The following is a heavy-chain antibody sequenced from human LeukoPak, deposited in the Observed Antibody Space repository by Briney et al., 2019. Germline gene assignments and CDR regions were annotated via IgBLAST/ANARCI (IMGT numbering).Heavy chain of an antibody. D-gene: IGHD3-10*01. CDR2: IIPIFGTA. V-gene: IGHV1-69*13. J-gene: IGHJ3*02. CDR1: GYTFTSYA. Sequence: RRASVKVSCKASGYTFTSYAISWVRQAPGQGLEWMGGIIPIFGTANYAQKFQGRVTITADESTSTAYMELSSLRSEDTAVYYCARDLGSGAFDIWGHGTMVTVSS. CDR3: ARDLGSGAFDI.